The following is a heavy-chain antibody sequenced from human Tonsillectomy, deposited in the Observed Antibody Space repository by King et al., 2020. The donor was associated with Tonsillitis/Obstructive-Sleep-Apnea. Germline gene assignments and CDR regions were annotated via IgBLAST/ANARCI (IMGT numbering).Heavy chain of an antibody. CDR2: IKSKADGGTI. J-gene: IGHJ4*02. CDR1: GFTLSNAW. D-gene: IGHD3-22*01. V-gene: IGHV3-15*01. CDR3: TTGFHSGYYEYYFDY. Sequence: QLVQSGGGLVEPGGSLRLSCAAPGFTLSNAWMSWVRQAPGKGLEWVGRIKSKADGGTIKYAAPVKGRFTISRDDSGNMLYLQMNSLKTEDTAVYYCTTGFHSGYYEYYFDYWGQGTLVTVSA.